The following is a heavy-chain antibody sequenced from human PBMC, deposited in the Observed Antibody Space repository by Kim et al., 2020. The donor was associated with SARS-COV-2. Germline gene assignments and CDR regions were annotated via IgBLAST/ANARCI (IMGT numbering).Heavy chain of an antibody. Sequence: GWSLRLSCAASGFNFNIYSMNWVRQAPGKGLEWVSYITGTSSTIFYADSVKGRFTISRDNAKNSLYLQMNSLTDDDTAIYYCARSTEGAADYWGQGTLVTVSS. J-gene: IGHJ4*02. V-gene: IGHV3-48*02. CDR1: GFNFNIYS. CDR3: ARSTEGAADY. D-gene: IGHD1-26*01. CDR2: ITGTSSTI.